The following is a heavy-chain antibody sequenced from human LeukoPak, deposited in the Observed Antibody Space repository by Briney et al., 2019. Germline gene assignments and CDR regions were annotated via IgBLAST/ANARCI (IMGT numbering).Heavy chain of an antibody. CDR1: GGSISSYY. CDR2: IYYSGST. D-gene: IGHD4-17*01. V-gene: IGHV4-59*01. J-gene: IGHJ4*02. Sequence: PSETLSLTCTVPGGSISSYYWSWIRQPPGKGLEWIGYIYYSGSTNYNPSLKSRVTISVDTSKNQFSLKLSSVTAADTAVYYCARGATVTTLLDYWGQGTLVTVSS. CDR3: ARGATVTTLLDY.